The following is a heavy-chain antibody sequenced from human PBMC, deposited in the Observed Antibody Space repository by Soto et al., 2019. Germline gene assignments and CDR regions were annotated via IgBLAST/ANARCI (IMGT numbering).Heavy chain of an antibody. CDR1: GFNFSNHW. V-gene: IGHV3-74*01. D-gene: IGHD2-21*02. Sequence: GGSLRLSCAAPGFNFSNHWMHWVRQRPAEGLVWVSRITSDGKSKTYAESVKGRFAISRDNAKNTLYLQMNGLTAEDTAVYYCARESGDWPLNWFDPWGQGTLVTVSS. J-gene: IGHJ5*02. CDR3: ARESGDWPLNWFDP. CDR2: ITSDGKSK.